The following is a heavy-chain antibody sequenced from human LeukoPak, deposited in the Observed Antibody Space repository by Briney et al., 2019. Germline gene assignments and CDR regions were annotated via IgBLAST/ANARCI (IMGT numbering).Heavy chain of an antibody. V-gene: IGHV3-23*01. J-gene: IGHJ4*02. CDR1: GFTFSSYA. CDR2: ISGSGGST. CDR3: AKDLVSRDYDIYDH. Sequence: GGSLRLSCAASGFTFSSYAMSWVRQAPGKGLECVSAISGSGGSTYYADPVKGRFTISRDNSKNTLYLQMNSLRAQDTAVYYCAKDLVSRDYDIYDHWGQGTLVTVSS. D-gene: IGHD3-9*01.